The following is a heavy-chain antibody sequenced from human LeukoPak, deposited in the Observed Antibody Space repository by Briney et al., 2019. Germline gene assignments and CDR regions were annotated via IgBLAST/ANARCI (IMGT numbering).Heavy chain of an antibody. CDR3: ARSGSGYYYVWYFDL. V-gene: IGHV4-61*02. CDR1: GGSISSGSYY. J-gene: IGHJ2*01. Sequence: SETLSLTCTVSGGSISSGSYYWSWIRQPAGKGLEWIGRIYTSGSTNYNPSLKSRVTISVDTSKNQFSLKLNSVTAADTAVYYCARSGSGYYYVWYFDLWGRGTLVTVSS. CDR2: IYTSGST. D-gene: IGHD3-22*01.